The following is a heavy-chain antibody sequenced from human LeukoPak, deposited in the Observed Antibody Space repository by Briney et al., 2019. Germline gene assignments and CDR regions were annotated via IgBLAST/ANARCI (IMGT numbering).Heavy chain of an antibody. CDR2: IYYSGST. Sequence: TSETLSLTCTVSGGSISSSSYYWGWIRQPPGKGLEWIGSIYYSGSTYYNPSLKSRVTISVDTSKNQFSLKLSSVTAADTAVYYCARGLGANPRYCSSTSCWMTNWFDPWGQGTLVTVSS. D-gene: IGHD2-2*01. CDR3: ARGLGANPRYCSSTSCWMTNWFDP. CDR1: GGSISSSSYY. J-gene: IGHJ5*02. V-gene: IGHV4-39*07.